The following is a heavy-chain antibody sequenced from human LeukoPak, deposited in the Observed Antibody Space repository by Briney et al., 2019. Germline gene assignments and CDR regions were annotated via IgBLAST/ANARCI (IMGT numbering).Heavy chain of an antibody. Sequence: GGSLRLSCAASGFTFSTSGMHWGRQAPGKGLEWVTFIRYDGSTKYYAQSVKGRFTISRDNAKNSVYLQMNGLTVEDTAVYYCVRDVDIWGQGTLVTVSS. CDR1: GFTFSTSG. CDR3: VRDVDI. V-gene: IGHV3-30*02. CDR2: IRYDGSTK. J-gene: IGHJ4*02. D-gene: IGHD5-24*01.